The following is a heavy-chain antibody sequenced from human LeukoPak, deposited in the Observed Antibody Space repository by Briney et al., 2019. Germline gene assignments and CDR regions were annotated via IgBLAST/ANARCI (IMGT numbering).Heavy chain of an antibody. CDR1: GGSISSGGYY. V-gene: IGHV4-31*03. J-gene: IGHJ4*02. D-gene: IGHD2-2*01. CDR3: ARVITEYQLHYFDY. Sequence: SETLSHTCTVSGGSISSGGYYWSWIRQHPGKGLEWIGYIYYSGSTYYNPSLKSRVTISVDTSKNQFSLKLSSVTAADTAVYYCARVITEYQLHYFDYWGQGTLVTVSS. CDR2: IYYSGST.